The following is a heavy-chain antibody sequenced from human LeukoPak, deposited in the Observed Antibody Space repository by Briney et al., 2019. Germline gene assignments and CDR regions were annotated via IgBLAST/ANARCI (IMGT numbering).Heavy chain of an antibody. V-gene: IGHV3-43*02. J-gene: IGHJ4*02. CDR3: ARESGKFDY. Sequence: GGSLRLSCAASGFTFSSYNMNWVRQAPGKGLEWVSLISGDGVSTFYADSVKGRFSISRDNSKNSLSLEMNSLRTEDTAMYYCARESGKFDYWGQGTLVAVSS. CDR1: GFTFSSYN. CDR2: ISGDGVST.